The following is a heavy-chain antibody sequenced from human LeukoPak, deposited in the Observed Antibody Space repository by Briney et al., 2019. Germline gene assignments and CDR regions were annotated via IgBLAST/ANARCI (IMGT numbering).Heavy chain of an antibody. CDR3: ARVRRSNCSGGSCYFDY. D-gene: IGHD2-15*01. CDR2: INPNSGGT. J-gene: IGHJ4*02. CDR1: GYTFTGYY. V-gene: IGHV1-2*02. Sequence: GASVKVSCKASGYTFTGYYMHWVRQAPGQGLEWMGWINPNSGGTNYAQKFQGGVTMTRDTSISTAYMELSRLRSDDTAVYYCARVRRSNCSGGSCYFDYWGQGTLVTVSS.